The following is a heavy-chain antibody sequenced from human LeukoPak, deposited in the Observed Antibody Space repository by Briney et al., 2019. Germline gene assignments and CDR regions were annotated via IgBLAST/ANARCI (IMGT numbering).Heavy chain of an antibody. V-gene: IGHV1-46*01. D-gene: IGHD3-22*01. Sequence: ASVKVSCKASGYTFTSYYMHWVRQAPGQGLEWMGIINPSGGSTSYAQKFQGRVTMTRDTSTSTVYMELSSLRSEDTAVYYCASADGVWDDSSGYYHYYYYGMDVWGQGTTVTVSS. J-gene: IGHJ6*02. CDR3: ASADGVWDDSSGYYHYYYYGMDV. CDR2: INPSGGST. CDR1: GYTFTSYY.